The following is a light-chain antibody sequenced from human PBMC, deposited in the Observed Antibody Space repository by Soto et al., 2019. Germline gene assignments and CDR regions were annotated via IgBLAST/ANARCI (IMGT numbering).Light chain of an antibody. CDR3: QQYNSYSPKT. V-gene: IGKV1-5*03. J-gene: IGKJ1*01. Sequence: DIQLTQSPSTLSASVGDRVTITCRASQSINAWLAWYQQKPGQAPNLLIYKASTLESGVPSRFSGSGSGTEFTLTISSLQPDDFATYYCQQYNSYSPKTFGQGTKVDIK. CDR1: QSINAW. CDR2: KAS.